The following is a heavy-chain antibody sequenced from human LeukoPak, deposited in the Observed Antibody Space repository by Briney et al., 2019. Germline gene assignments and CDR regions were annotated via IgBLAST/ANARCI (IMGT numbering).Heavy chain of an antibody. CDR2: INSDGSST. D-gene: IGHD6-19*01. V-gene: IGHV3-74*01. Sequence: GGSLRLSCAASGFTFSSYWMHWVRQAPGKGLVWVSRINSDGSSTNYADSVKGRFTISRDNAKNTLYLQINSLRAEDTAVYYCASPIAVAGPYYFDYWAREPWSPSPQ. CDR3: ASPIAVAGPYYFDY. CDR1: GFTFSSYW. J-gene: IGHJ4*02.